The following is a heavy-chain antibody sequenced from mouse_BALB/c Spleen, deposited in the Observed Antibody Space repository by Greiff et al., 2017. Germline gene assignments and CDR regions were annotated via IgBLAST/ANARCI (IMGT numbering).Heavy chain of an antibody. Sequence: EVMLVESGGGLVKPGGSLKLSCAASGFTFSSYAMSWVRQTPEKRLEWVATISSGGSYTYYPDSVKGRFTISRDNAKNTLYLQMSSLRSEDTAMYYCARHYYGSSYYYAMDYWGQGTSVTVSS. J-gene: IGHJ4*01. V-gene: IGHV5-9-3*01. CDR3: ARHYYGSSYYYAMDY. CDR2: ISSGGSYT. CDR1: GFTFSSYA. D-gene: IGHD1-1*01.